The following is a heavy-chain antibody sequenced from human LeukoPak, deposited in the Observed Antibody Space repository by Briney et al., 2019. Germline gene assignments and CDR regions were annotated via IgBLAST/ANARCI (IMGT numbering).Heavy chain of an antibody. CDR2: TSGSGDST. Sequence: PGGSLRLSCAASGFTFSIYAVSWVRQAPGKGLEWVSATSGSGDSTYYADSVKGRFTISRDNSKNTLFLQMNSLRVEDTAVYFCAKKGSGWSHWFDPWGQGTLVTVSS. D-gene: IGHD6-13*01. J-gene: IGHJ5*02. CDR1: GFTFSIYA. V-gene: IGHV3-23*01. CDR3: AKKGSGWSHWFDP.